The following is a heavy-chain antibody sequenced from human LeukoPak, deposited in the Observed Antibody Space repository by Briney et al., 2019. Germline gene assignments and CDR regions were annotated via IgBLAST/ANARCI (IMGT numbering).Heavy chain of an antibody. CDR3: ARGSLSRYYYGSGSYNY. V-gene: IGHV1-2*02. D-gene: IGHD3-10*01. Sequence: GASVKVSCKASGHTFTGYYMHWVRQAPGQGLEWMGWINPNSGGTNYAQKFQGRVTMTRDTSISTAYMELSRLRSDDTAVYYCARGSLSRYYYGSGSYNYWGQGTLVTVSS. J-gene: IGHJ4*02. CDR1: GHTFTGYY. CDR2: INPNSGGT.